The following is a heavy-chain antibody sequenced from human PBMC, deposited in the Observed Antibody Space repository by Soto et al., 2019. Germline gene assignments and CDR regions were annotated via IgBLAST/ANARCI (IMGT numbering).Heavy chain of an antibody. CDR3: ARDKDRPQLGGNYYYILDV. Sequence: QVQLEQSGAEVKKPGSSVKVSCKASGGTFRTSAISWVRQAPGQGLEWMGGIMPIFRTPDYAQKFQGRVTITADEFTARAYMELSGLRSDDTAVYYCARDKDRPQLGGNYYYILDVWGEATTITVSS. CDR1: GGTFRTSA. J-gene: IGHJ6*04. CDR2: IMPIFRTP. V-gene: IGHV1-69*12. D-gene: IGHD3-3*02.